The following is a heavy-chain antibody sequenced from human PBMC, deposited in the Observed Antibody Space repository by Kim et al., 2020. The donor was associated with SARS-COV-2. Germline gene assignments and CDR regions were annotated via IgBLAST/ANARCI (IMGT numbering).Heavy chain of an antibody. D-gene: IGHD3-3*01. CDR2: INHSGST. CDR1: GGSFSGYY. Sequence: SETLSLPCAVYGGSFSGYYWSWIRQPPGKGLEWVGEINHSGSTNYNPSLKSRVTISVDTSKNQFSLKLSSVTAADTAVYYCAGLVWSGYYRNRAFDYWGQGTLVTVSS. V-gene: IGHV4-34*01. J-gene: IGHJ4*02. CDR3: AGLVWSGYYRNRAFDY.